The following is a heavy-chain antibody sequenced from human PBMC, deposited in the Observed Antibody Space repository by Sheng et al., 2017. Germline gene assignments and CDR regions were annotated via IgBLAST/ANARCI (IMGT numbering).Heavy chain of an antibody. Sequence: EVQLVESGGGLVQSGGSLRLSCAASGFTFSTYWMTWVRQAPGKGLEWVANIKEDGTEKNXVDSAKGRFTISRDNAKNSLYLQMNSLRADDTAVYYCASGGSDSDYWGQGTLV. J-gene: IGHJ4*02. V-gene: IGHV3-7*01. D-gene: IGHD6-25*01. CDR2: IKEDGTEK. CDR1: GFTFSTYW. CDR3: ASGGSDSDY.